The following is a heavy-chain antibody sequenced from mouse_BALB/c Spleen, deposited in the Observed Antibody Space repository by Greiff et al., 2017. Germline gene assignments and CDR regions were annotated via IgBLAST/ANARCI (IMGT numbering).Heavy chain of an antibody. J-gene: IGHJ4*01. D-gene: IGHD3-1*01. CDR2: IDPSDSET. CDR3: ARARATGAMDY. Sequence: QVQLQQPGAELVKPGAPVKLSCKASGYTFTSYWMNWVKQRPGRGLEWIGRIDPSDSETHYNQKFKDKATLTVDKSSSTAYIQLSSLTSEDSAVYYCARARATGAMDYWGQGTSVTVSS. V-gene: IGHV1-69*02. CDR1: GYTFTSYW.